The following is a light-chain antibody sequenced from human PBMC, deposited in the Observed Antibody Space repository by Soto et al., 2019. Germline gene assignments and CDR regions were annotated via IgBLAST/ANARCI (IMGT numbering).Light chain of an antibody. Sequence: VTQTPGSLSLSPGERATVSCRASQTVTSSYLAWYQQRPGRAPQLLIYDAVKRATGISERFSGSESGRDYTLTISRLDPEDSAVYYCQQYGDSITSCGGTMVDVK. CDR2: DAV. V-gene: IGKV3-20*01. CDR3: QQYGDSIT. CDR1: QTVTSSY. J-gene: IGKJ4*01.